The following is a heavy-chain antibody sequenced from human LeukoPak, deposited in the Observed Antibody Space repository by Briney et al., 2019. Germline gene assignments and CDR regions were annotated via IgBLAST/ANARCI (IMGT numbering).Heavy chain of an antibody. CDR2: IYYSGST. Sequence: SETLSLTCTVSGGSISSSSYYWGWIRQPPGKGLEWIGSIYYSGSTYYNPSLKSRVTISVDTSKNQFSLKLSSVTAADTAVYYCARGGYYYLDVWGKGATVTVSS. CDR3: ARGGYYYLDV. V-gene: IGHV4-39*07. CDR1: GGSISSSSYY. J-gene: IGHJ6*03.